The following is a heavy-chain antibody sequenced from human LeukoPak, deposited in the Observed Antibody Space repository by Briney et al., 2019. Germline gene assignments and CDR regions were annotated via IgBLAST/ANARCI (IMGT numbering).Heavy chain of an antibody. CDR3: ATDWYSTGYYVH. Sequence: GGPLRLSCAASGFTFSSYWMSWVRQAPGKGLEWVANIKQDGSEKYYVDSVKGRFTISRDNSKNTLYLQMNSLRAEDTAVYYCATDWYSTGYYVHWGQGTLVTVSS. J-gene: IGHJ4*02. V-gene: IGHV3-7*03. CDR2: IKQDGSEK. D-gene: IGHD6-19*01. CDR1: GFTFSSYW.